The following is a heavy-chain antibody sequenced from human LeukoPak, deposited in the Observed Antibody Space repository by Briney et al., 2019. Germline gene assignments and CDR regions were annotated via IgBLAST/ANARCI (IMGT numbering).Heavy chain of an antibody. CDR2: KEDGSDE. V-gene: IGHV3-7*01. J-gene: IGHJ4*02. Sequence: KEDGSDENYVDSVKGRFTISRDNAKKSLYLQMNSLRAEDTAVYYCVAGKEKWGQGTLVTVSS. CDR3: VAGKEK. D-gene: IGHD6-19*01.